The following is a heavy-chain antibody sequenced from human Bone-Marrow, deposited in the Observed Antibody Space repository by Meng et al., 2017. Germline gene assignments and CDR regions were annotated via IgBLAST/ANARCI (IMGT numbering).Heavy chain of an antibody. CDR3: ARGSNWFDP. CDR2: MDPNSGNT. CDR1: GYTFTSYG. V-gene: IGHV1-8*02. Sequence: QVQLVQSGAEVKKPGASVKVSCKASGYTFTSYGISWVRQAPGQGLEWMGWMDPNSGNTGYAQKFQGRVTLTRNTSISTAYMELSSLRSEGTAVYYCARGSNWFDPWGQGTLVTVSS. J-gene: IGHJ5*02.